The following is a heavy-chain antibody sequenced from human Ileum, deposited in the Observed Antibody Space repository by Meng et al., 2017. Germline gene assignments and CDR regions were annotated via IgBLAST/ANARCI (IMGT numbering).Heavy chain of an antibody. Sequence: QLRLQESGPGLVTPSGPLSLTSASSSASSTSDTSWGWVRLPPGKGLEWIGQISHSGSTFYNPSLKSRVTMSVDKSKSQFSLMLTSVTAADTAVYYCARHGGYYQGFWGQGTLVTVSS. D-gene: IGHD4-23*01. CDR1: SASSTSDTS. CDR3: ARHGGYYQGF. V-gene: IGHV4-4*02. J-gene: IGHJ4*02. CDR2: ISHSGST.